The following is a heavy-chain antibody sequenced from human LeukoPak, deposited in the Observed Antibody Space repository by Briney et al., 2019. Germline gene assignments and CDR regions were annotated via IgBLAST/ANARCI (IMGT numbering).Heavy chain of an antibody. CDR2: IYYSGST. V-gene: IGHV4-59*01. CDR3: ARGYYYGSGSYYNHYYYYYMDV. J-gene: IGHJ6*03. Sequence: KTSETLSLTCTVSGGSISSYYWSWIRQPPGKGLEWIGYIYYSGSTNYNPSLKSRVTISVDTSKSQFSLKLSSVTAADTAVYYCARGYYYGSGSYYNHYYYYYMDVWGKGTTVTISS. D-gene: IGHD3-10*01. CDR1: GGSISSYY.